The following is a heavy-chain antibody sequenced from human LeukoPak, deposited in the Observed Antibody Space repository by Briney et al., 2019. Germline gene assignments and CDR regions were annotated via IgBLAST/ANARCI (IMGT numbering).Heavy chain of an antibody. CDR1: GYTFTSYD. J-gene: IGHJ4*02. CDR2: MNPNSGNT. CDR3: ARGTSGVGNRQHRNSSGWYLVDY. D-gene: IGHD6-19*01. Sequence: ASVKVSCKASGYTFTSYDINWVRQATGQGLEWMGWMNPNSGNTGYAQKFQGRVTMTRNTSISTAYMELSSLRSEDTAVYYCARGTSGVGNRQHRNSSGWYLVDYWGQGTLVTVSS. V-gene: IGHV1-8*01.